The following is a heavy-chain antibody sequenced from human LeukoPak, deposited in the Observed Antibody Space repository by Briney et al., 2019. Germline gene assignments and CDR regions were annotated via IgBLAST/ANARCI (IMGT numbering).Heavy chain of an antibody. Sequence: GRSLRLSCEASGFTFDDHGMHWVRQAPGKGLEWGSTIRWNSASVGYVDYVKGRFTITRDNAKKTLYLQMNSLRPEDTALYYCAKDYGYSSSWYDYWGQGTLVTVSS. CDR2: IRWNSASV. V-gene: IGHV3-9*01. CDR1: GFTFDDHG. CDR3: AKDYGYSSSWYDY. D-gene: IGHD6-13*01. J-gene: IGHJ4*02.